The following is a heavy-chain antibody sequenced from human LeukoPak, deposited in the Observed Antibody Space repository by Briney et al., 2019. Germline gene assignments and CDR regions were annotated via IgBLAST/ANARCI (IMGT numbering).Heavy chain of an antibody. V-gene: IGHV4-59*01. Sequence: SYIGSTNYNPSLKSRVTISVDTSKNQFSLKVSFVTAADTAVYYCARDPTTVTKGFDIWGQGTLVTVSS. CDR3: ARDPTTVTKGFDI. D-gene: IGHD4-17*01. CDR2: SYIGST. J-gene: IGHJ3*02.